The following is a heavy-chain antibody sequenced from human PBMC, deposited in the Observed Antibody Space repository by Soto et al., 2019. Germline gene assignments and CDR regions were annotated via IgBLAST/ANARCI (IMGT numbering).Heavy chain of an antibody. V-gene: IGHV3-30*18. CDR3: AKAAIVVVPAAPFQH. CDR2: ISYDGSNK. CDR1: GFTFSSYG. D-gene: IGHD2-2*01. Sequence: PGGSLRLSCAASGFTFSSYGMHWVRQAPGKGLEWVAVISYDGSNKYYADSVKGRFTISSDNSKNTLYLQMNSLRAEDTAVYYCAKAAIVVVPAAPFQHWGQGTLVTVSS. J-gene: IGHJ1*01.